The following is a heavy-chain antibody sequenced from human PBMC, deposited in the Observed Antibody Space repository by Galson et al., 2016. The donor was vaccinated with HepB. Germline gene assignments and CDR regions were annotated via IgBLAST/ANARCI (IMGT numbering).Heavy chain of an antibody. D-gene: IGHD1-26*01. J-gene: IGHJ4*02. Sequence: SLRLSCAASGFSFSNYAISWVRQTPGKGLEWVSDIRGSGGSPYYADSVLGRFTITRDNAKNTLYLQMNSLRAEDTAVYYCARVLGSYQSFDYWGQGTLVTVSS. V-gene: IGHV3-23*01. CDR3: ARVLGSYQSFDY. CDR1: GFSFSNYA. CDR2: IRGSGGSP.